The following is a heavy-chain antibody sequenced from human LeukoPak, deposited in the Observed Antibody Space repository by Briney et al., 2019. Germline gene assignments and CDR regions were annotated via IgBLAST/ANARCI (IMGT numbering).Heavy chain of an antibody. V-gene: IGHV3-48*03. D-gene: IGHD6-13*01. CDR2: ISSSGSTI. CDR3: AAAAADDYYYYGMDV. Sequence: GGSLRLSCAASGFTFSSYEMNWVRQAPGKGLEWVSYISSSGSTIYYADSVKGRFTISRDNAKNSLYLQMNSLRAEDTAVYYCAAAAADDYYYYGMDVWGQGTTVTVSS. J-gene: IGHJ6*02. CDR1: GFTFSSYE.